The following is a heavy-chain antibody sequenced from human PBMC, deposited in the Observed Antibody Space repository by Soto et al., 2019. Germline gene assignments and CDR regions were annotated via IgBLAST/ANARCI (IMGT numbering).Heavy chain of an antibody. CDR1: CGSINSSDYY. J-gene: IGHJ6*02. V-gene: IGHV4-30-4*02. Sequence: SETLCLTCTFSCGSINSSDYYWVRVRQPPGKGLEWIGSIYYSGSTFVNPYLKSPVTISKDMSRNQFSLRLNYMTAAETAVYYCARAIVVTIGGMDVWGHGTTVTVSS. CDR3: ARAIVVTIGGMDV. CDR2: IYYSGST. D-gene: IGHD5-12*01.